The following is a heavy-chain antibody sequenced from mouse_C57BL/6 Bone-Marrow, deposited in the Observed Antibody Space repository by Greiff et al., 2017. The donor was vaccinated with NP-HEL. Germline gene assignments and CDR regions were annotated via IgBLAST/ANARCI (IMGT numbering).Heavy chain of an antibody. CDR1: GYAFSSYW. CDR2: IYPGDGDT. V-gene: IGHV1-80*01. J-gene: IGHJ4*01. CDR3: ARWKILRRYAMDY. Sequence: VQLQQSGAELVKPGASVKISCKASGYAFSSYWMNWVQQRPGKGLEWIGQIYPGDGDTNYNGKFKGKATLTADKSSSTAYMQLSSLTSEDSAVYCCARWKILRRYAMDYWGQGTSVTVSS. D-gene: IGHD1-2*01.